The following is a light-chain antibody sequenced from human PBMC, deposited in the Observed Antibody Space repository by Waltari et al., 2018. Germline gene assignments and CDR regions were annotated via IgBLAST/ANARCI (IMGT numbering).Light chain of an antibody. J-gene: IGLJ2*01. CDR3: SSYAAYNTVI. Sequence: STLTQPASVSGSLGQSITISCIGTSGDVGNYNLVSWYQQHPGKAPKFMIYGVNKRPSGVSNRFSGSKSGNTASLTISGLQGEDEAIYFCSSYAAYNTVIFGGGTKVTVL. CDR2: GVN. V-gene: IGLV2-23*02. CDR1: SGDVGNYNL.